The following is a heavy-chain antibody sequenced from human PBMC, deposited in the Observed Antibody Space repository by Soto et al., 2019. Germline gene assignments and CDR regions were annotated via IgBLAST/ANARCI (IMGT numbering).Heavy chain of an antibody. CDR3: ARQRSGWDIDY. CDR1: GYSFTSFP. J-gene: IGHJ4*02. D-gene: IGHD6-19*01. V-gene: IGHV1-3*01. Sequence: ASVKVSCKASGYSFTSFPINWVRQAPGQRLEWMGWINGGNGNTQYSQKFQGRVTISADKSISTAYLQWSSLKASDTAMYYCARQRSGWDIDYWGQGTLVTVSS. CDR2: INGGNGNT.